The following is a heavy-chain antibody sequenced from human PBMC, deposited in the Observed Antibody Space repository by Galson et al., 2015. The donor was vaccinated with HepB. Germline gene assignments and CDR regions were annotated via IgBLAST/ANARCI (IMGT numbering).Heavy chain of an antibody. CDR2: ISAYNGNT. V-gene: IGHV1-18*01. Sequence: SVKVSCKASGYTFTSYGISWVRQAPGQGLEWMGWISAYNGNTNYAQKLQGRVTMTTDTSTSTAYMELRSLRSDDTAVYYCASGHSSGSNLLNFDYWGQGTLVTVSS. CDR3: ASGHSSGSNLLNFDY. J-gene: IGHJ4*02. D-gene: IGHD3-22*01. CDR1: GYTFTSYG.